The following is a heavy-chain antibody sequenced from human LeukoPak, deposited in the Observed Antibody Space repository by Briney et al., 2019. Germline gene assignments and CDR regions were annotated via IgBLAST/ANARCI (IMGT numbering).Heavy chain of an antibody. V-gene: IGHV3-49*04. J-gene: IGHJ6*03. CDR3: TRGRIAARPYYYYYMDV. CDR2: IRSKAYGGTT. CDR1: GFTFGDYA. Sequence: GGSLRLSCTASGFTFGDYAMSWVRQAPGKGLEWVGFIRSKAYGGTTEYAASVKGRFTISRDDSKSIAYLQMNSLKTEDTAVYYCTRGRIAARPYYYYYMDVWGKGTTVTVSS. D-gene: IGHD6-6*01.